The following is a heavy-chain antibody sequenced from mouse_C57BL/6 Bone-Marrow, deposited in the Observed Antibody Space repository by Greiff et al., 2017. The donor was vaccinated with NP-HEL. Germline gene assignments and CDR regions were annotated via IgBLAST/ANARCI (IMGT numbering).Heavy chain of an antibody. CDR2: IRNKANGYTT. J-gene: IGHJ3*01. CDR3: ARSSLSYYYGSSYPFAY. Sequence: EVQLQESGGGLVQPGGSLSLSCAASGFTFTDYYMSWVRQPPGKALEWLGFIRNKANGYTTEYSASVKGRFTISRDNSQSILYLQMNALRAEDSATYYCARSSLSYYYGSSYPFAYWGQGTLVTVSA. CDR1: GFTFTDYY. D-gene: IGHD1-1*01. V-gene: IGHV7-3*01.